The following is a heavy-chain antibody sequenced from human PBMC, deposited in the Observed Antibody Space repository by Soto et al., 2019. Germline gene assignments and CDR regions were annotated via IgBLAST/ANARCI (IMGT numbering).Heavy chain of an antibody. J-gene: IGHJ4*02. D-gene: IGHD2-2*01. CDR2: ISDGGDNT. CDR1: GFTFANYA. Sequence: PGGSLRLSCTASGFTFANYAMHWVRQAPGKGLEWVSGISDGGDNTDYADAVKGRFTISRDNSKNTLYLQMNSLRAEDTAVYYCARDSFQLASFDYWGQGTLVTXS. CDR3: ARDSFQLASFDY. V-gene: IGHV3-23*01.